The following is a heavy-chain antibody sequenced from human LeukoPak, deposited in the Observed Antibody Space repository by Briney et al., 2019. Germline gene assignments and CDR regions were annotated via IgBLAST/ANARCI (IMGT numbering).Heavy chain of an antibody. D-gene: IGHD1-26*01. CDR2: IIVYNGNT. Sequence: ASVKVSCKTSGYTFTYYVISWVRQAPGQGLEWMGWIIVYNGNTIDAQKFQGRVTMTTDTSTSTAYMELRSLRYDDTAVYYCARGEKPYDYWGQGTLVSVSS. J-gene: IGHJ4*02. CDR1: GYTFTYYV. V-gene: IGHV1-18*01. CDR3: ARGEKPYDY.